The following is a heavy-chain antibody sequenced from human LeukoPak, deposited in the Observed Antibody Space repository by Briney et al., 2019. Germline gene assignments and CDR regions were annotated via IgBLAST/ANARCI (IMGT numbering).Heavy chain of an antibody. CDR3: ARREQQYYYGSQGGVYQYYYYGMDV. J-gene: IGHJ6*04. Sequence: GPSVKLSCKASGGTFSSYAISWVRQAPGQGLEWMVWISAYNGNTNNTQKLPGRVNMNTDTSTSTAYMELRSLRSDDAAVYYCARREQQYYYGSQGGVYQYYYYGMDVWGGGTTVSVSS. CDR1: GGTFSSYA. CDR2: ISAYNGNT. V-gene: IGHV1-18*01. D-gene: IGHD3-10*01.